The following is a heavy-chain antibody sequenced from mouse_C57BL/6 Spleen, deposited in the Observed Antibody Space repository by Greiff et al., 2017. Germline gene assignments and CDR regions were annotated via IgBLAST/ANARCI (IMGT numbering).Heavy chain of an antibody. CDR1: GYAFSSSW. Sequence: VQLQESGPELVKPGASVKISCKASGYAFSSSWMNWVKQRPGKGLEWIGRIYPGDGDTNYNGKFKGKATLTADKSSSTAYMQLSSLTSEDSAVYFCAREGTYDAGFDYWGQGTTLTVSS. D-gene: IGHD2-3*01. CDR2: IYPGDGDT. CDR3: AREGTYDAGFDY. V-gene: IGHV1-82*01. J-gene: IGHJ2*01.